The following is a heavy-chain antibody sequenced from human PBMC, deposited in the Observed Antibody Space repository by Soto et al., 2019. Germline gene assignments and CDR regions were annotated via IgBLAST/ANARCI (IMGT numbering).Heavy chain of an antibody. D-gene: IGHD1-26*01. CDR2: ISSSSSYT. Sequence: GGSLRLSCAASGFTFSDYYMSWIRQAPGKGLEWVSYISSSSSYTNYADSVKGRFTISRDNSKNTMFLQMNSLRAEDTALYYCARGSYSVWGPLDYWGQGTLVTVSS. J-gene: IGHJ4*02. V-gene: IGHV3-11*06. CDR3: ARGSYSVWGPLDY. CDR1: GFTFSDYY.